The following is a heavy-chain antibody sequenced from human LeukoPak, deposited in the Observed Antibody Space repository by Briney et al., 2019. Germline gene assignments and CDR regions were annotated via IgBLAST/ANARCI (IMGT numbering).Heavy chain of an antibody. CDR2: TSHSGST. D-gene: IGHD6-13*01. V-gene: IGHV4-34*01. Sequence: SETLSLTCAVYGGSFSGYYWSWIRQPPGQGLEWIGETSHSGSTYYNPSLESRVTISVDTSKKQFSLKLSSVTAADAAVYYCARDKGVGKAAAGAFDIWGQGTMVTVSS. J-gene: IGHJ3*02. CDR3: ARDKGVGKAAAGAFDI. CDR1: GGSFSGYY.